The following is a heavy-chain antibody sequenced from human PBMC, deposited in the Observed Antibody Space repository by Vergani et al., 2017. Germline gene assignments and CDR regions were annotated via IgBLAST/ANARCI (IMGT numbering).Heavy chain of an antibody. CDR3: ASLSYSSGSLDY. CDR2: IYPGDSDT. D-gene: IGHD6-19*01. Sequence: EVQLVQSGAEVKESGESLKISCKGSGYSFTSYWIGWVRQMPGKGLEWMGIIYPGDSDTRYSPSFKGQVTSSADKSISTAYLQWSSLKASDTAIYYCASLSYSSGSLDYWGQGTLVTVSS. J-gene: IGHJ4*02. CDR1: GYSFTSYW. V-gene: IGHV5-51*01.